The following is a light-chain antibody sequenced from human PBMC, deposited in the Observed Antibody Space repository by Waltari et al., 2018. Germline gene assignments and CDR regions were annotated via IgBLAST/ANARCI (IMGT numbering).Light chain of an antibody. J-gene: IGKJ5*01. CDR2: KVS. CDR3: MQATHWPVT. Sequence: DVGLTQSPLSLPVTLGQPASISCRSSRILVYTDGINYRNWFHHRPGQAPRRLIYKVSNRDSVVPDRFSGSGSGTDFTLMISSVEADDIGVYFCMQATHWPVTFGQGTRLEIK. V-gene: IGKV2-30*01. CDR1: RILVYTDGINY.